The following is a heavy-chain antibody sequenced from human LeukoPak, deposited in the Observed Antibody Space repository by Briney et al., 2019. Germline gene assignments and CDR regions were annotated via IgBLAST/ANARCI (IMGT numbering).Heavy chain of an antibody. J-gene: IGHJ5*02. CDR2: ISYDGSNK. Sequence: PGGSLRLSCAASGFTFSSYGMHWVRQAPGKRLEWVAVISYDGSNKYYADSVKGRFTISRDNSRNTLYLQMNDLRTEDTAVYYCAKWYHDDIGLPYQLDRWGQGTPVIVSS. CDR3: AKWYHDDIGLPYQLDR. CDR1: GFTFSSYG. D-gene: IGHD3-22*01. V-gene: IGHV3-30*18.